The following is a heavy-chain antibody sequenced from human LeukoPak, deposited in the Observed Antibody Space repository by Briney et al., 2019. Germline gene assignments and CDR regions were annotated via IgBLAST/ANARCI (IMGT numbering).Heavy chain of an antibody. CDR2: IYHHGAT. CDR3: ARGPSVAAHLDY. V-gene: IGHV4-4*02. CDR1: GGSISSNNW. Sequence: SETLSLTCAVSGGSISSNNWWTWVRQPPGKGLEWIGEIYHHGATNYNPSLKSRVTLSVDKSENQFSLQLNSVTAADTAVYYCARGPSVAAHLDYWGQGTLVTVSS. J-gene: IGHJ4*02. D-gene: IGHD5-12*01.